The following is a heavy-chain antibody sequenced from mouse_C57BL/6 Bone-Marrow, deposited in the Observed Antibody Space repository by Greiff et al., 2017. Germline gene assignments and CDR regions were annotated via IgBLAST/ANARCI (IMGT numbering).Heavy chain of an antibody. CDR2: INPNNGGT. Sequence: VQLQQSGPELVKPGASVKISCKASGYTFTDYYMNWVKQSHGKSLEWIGDINPNNGGTSYNQKFKGKATLTVDKSYSTAYMELRSLTSEDSAVYYCARGGNYVWGTGTTVTVSS. D-gene: IGHD2-1*01. CDR1: GYTFTDYY. CDR3: ARGGNYV. J-gene: IGHJ1*03. V-gene: IGHV1-26*01.